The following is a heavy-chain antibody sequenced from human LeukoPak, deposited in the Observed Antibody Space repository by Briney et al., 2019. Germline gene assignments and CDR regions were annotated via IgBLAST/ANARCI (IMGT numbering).Heavy chain of an antibody. CDR2: ISSSSSYI. D-gene: IGHD3-3*01. Sequence: GGSLTLSCAASGFTFSSYSMNWVRQAPGKGLEWVSSISSSSSYIYYADSVKGRFTISRDNAKNSLYLQMNSLEAEDTAVYYCTRDQSIYDFWSGYSGGYGMDVWGQGTTVTVSS. V-gene: IGHV3-21*01. CDR1: GFTFSSYS. J-gene: IGHJ6*02. CDR3: TRDQSIYDFWSGYSGGYGMDV.